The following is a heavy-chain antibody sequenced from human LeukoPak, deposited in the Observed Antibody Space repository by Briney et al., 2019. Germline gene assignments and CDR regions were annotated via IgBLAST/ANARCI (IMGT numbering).Heavy chain of an antibody. D-gene: IGHD3-22*01. CDR2: IKTDGSEK. Sequence: GGSLRLSCAASGFTFSRFCMSWGRQAPRKGLEWVANIKTDGSEKYYVDSVKGRFTISRDNAKNSLYLQMNSLRAEDTAVYYCAEVVVGYWGQGTLVTVSS. J-gene: IGHJ4*02. CDR3: AEVVVGY. V-gene: IGHV3-7*05. CDR1: GFTFSRFC.